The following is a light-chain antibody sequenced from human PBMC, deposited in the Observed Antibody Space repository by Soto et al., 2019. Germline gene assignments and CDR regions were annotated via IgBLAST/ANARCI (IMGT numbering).Light chain of an antibody. Sequence: DTQMTQSPSSLSASVGDRVTITCQASQGIAKYLHWYQQKPGKAPKLLIYHASNLQTGVPSGFSGSGSGTDFTLTISSLQPEDIATYFCQQSDNLPLTFGGGTKVDIK. V-gene: IGKV1-33*01. CDR3: QQSDNLPLT. J-gene: IGKJ4*01. CDR2: HAS. CDR1: QGIAKY.